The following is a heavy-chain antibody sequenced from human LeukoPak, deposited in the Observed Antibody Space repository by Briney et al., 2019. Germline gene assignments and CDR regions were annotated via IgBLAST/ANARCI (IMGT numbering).Heavy chain of an antibody. V-gene: IGHV3-48*03. Sequence: GGSLRLSCAASGFTFSSYEMNWVRQAPGKGLEWVSCISSSGSTIYYADSVKGRFTISRDNAKNSLYLQMNSLRAEDTVVYYCAKERDVLMVYAMVDYWGQGTLVTVSS. D-gene: IGHD2-8*01. CDR3: AKERDVLMVYAMVDY. J-gene: IGHJ4*02. CDR1: GFTFSSYE. CDR2: ISSSGSTI.